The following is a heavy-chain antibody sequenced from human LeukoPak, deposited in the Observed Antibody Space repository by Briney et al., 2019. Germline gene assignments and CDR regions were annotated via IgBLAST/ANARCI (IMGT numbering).Heavy chain of an antibody. CDR3: ARERPGRYYYMDV. CDR1: GFTFSSYA. CDR2: VSGSGGTT. D-gene: IGHD1-26*01. V-gene: IGHV3-23*01. Sequence: GGSLRLSCAASGFTFSSYAMSWVRQAPGKGLEWVSGVSGSGGTTYYAESVKGRFTISRDNSKNTLYLQMSSLRAEDTAVYYCARERPGRYYYMDVWGKGTTVTVSS. J-gene: IGHJ6*03.